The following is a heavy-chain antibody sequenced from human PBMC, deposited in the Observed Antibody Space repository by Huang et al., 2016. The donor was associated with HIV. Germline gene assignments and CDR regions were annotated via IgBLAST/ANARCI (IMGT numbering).Heavy chain of an antibody. CDR1: GYTFTSYY. V-gene: IGHV1-46*01. Sequence: QVQLVQSGAEVKKPGASVKVSCKAFGYTFTSYYMHWVRKSPGKGLEWIGIINPSGGSTSYAQKFQGRVTMTRDTSTSTVDMERSSLRSEDTAVYYCARVRCSSTSCYGMDVWGQGTTVTVSS. J-gene: IGHJ6*02. CDR2: INPSGGST. CDR3: ARVRCSSTSCYGMDV. D-gene: IGHD2-2*01.